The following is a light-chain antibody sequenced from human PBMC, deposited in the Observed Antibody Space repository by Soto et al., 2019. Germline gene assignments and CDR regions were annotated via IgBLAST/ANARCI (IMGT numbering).Light chain of an antibody. CDR1: SSNIGSHT. V-gene: IGLV1-44*01. CDR2: SNT. Sequence: QSVLTQPPSASGTPGQRVTISCSGSSSNIGSHTVNWYQQLPGTAPRLLIYSNTQRPSGVPDLFSGSKSVTSSALAISGRQSEYEADYYCAAWDDSLNGVVFGGGTKVTVL. CDR3: AAWDDSLNGVV. J-gene: IGLJ2*01.